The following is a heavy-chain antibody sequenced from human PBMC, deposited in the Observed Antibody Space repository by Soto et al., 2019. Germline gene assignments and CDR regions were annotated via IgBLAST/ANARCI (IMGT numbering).Heavy chain of an antibody. CDR2: IYYSGST. CDR3: AREGLTGTIGLYYYYGMDV. CDR1: GGNISSYY. D-gene: IGHD1-7*01. Sequence: SETLSLTCPVSGGNISSYYWSWIRQPPGKGLEWIGYIYYSGSTNYNPSLKSRVTISVDTSKNQFSLKLSSVTAADTAVYYCAREGLTGTIGLYYYYGMDVWGQGTTVTVS. V-gene: IGHV4-59*01. J-gene: IGHJ6*02.